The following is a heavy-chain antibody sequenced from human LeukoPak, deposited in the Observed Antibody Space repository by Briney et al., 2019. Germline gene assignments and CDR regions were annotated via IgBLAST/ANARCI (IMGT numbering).Heavy chain of an antibody. J-gene: IGHJ4*02. V-gene: IGHV1-2*02. CDR2: INPNSGGT. CDR1: GYTFTGYY. Sequence: ASVKVSCKASGYTFTGYYMHWVRQAPGQGLEWMGWINPNSGGTNYAQKFQGRVTMTRDTSISTAYMELSRLRSDDTAVYYCARDHLSGGVVIYYFDYWGQGTLVTVSS. CDR3: ARDHLSGGVVIYYFDY. D-gene: IGHD3-3*01.